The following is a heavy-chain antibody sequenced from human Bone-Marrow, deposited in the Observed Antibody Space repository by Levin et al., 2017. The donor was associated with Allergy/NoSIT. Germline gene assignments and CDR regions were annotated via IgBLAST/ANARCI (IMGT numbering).Heavy chain of an antibody. J-gene: IGHJ4*02. V-gene: IGHV4-38-2*01. CDR3: ARPIGDAKGPFDY. CDR1: GYSITSGYF. CDR2: ISHSGTT. Sequence: SETLSLTCAVFGYSITSGYFWGWVRQPPGKGLEWIGSISHSGTTFYNPSLNSRVTISRDTSRNQFSLELSSVTAADTAVYYCARPIGDAKGPFDYWGQGTLVAVSS. D-gene: IGHD3-16*01.